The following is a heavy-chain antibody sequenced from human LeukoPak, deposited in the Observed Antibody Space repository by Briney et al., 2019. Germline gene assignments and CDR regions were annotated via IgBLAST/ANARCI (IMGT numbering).Heavy chain of an antibody. J-gene: IGHJ4*02. Sequence: PSETLSLTCAVYGGSFSGYYWSWIRQPPGKGLEWIGEINHSGSTNYNPSLKSRVTMSVDTSKNQFSLKLSSVTAADTAVYYCARDGAGILEWLFDYWGQGTLVTVSS. CDR1: GGSFSGYY. CDR2: INHSGST. D-gene: IGHD3-3*01. CDR3: ARDGAGILEWLFDY. V-gene: IGHV4-34*01.